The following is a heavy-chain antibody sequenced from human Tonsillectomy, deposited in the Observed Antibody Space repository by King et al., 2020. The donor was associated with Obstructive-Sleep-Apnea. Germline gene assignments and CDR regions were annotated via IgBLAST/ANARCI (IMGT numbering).Heavy chain of an antibody. V-gene: IGHV3-30*04. CDR2: ISYDGSNK. J-gene: IGHJ3*02. Sequence: VQLVESGGGVVQPGRSLRLSCAASGFTFSSYAMHWVRQAPGKGLEWVAVISYDGSNKYYADSVKGRFTISRDNSKNTLYLQMNSLRAEDTAVYYCARDQAEYNWNYGNAFDIWGQGTMVTVSS. D-gene: IGHD1-7*01. CDR1: GFTFSSYA. CDR3: ARDQAEYNWNYGNAFDI.